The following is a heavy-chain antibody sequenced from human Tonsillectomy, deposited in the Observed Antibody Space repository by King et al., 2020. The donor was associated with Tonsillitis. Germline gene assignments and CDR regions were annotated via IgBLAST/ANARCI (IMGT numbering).Heavy chain of an antibody. V-gene: IGHV1-2*02. CDR1: GYTFIGYN. D-gene: IGHD6-6*01. CDR3: ARDLPSALPSD. Sequence: LVQSGAEVKKPGASVKVSCKASGYTFIGYNMHWVRQVPGQGLEWMGWINPHSGGTNYAQKFQGRVTMTRDTSISTAYMELTRLRSDDTATYYCARDLPSALPSDWGQGTLVTVSS. CDR2: INPHSGGT. J-gene: IGHJ4*02.